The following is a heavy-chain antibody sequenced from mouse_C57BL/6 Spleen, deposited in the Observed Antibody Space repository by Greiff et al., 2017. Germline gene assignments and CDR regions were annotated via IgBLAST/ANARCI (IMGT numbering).Heavy chain of an antibody. V-gene: IGHV1-52*01. CDR3: AVGHYFDY. CDR2: IDPSDSET. D-gene: IGHD3-3*01. Sequence: QFQLQQPGAELVRPGSSVKLSCKASGYTFTSYWMHWVKQRPIQGLEWIGNIDPSDSETHYNQKFKDKATLTVYKSSSTAYMQLSSLTAEDSAVYYCAVGHYFDYWGQGTTLTVSS. J-gene: IGHJ2*01. CDR1: GYTFTSYW.